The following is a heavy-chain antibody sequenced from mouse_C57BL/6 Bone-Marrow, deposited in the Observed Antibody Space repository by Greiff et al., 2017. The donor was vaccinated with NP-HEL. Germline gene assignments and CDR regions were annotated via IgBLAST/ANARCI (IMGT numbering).Heavy chain of an antibody. CDR1: GYTFTSYW. Sequence: QVQLKQPGAELVKPGASVKLSCKASGYTFTSYWMQWVKQRPGQSLEWIGEIDPSDSYTNYNQKFKGKATLTVDTSSSTAYMQLSSLTSEDSAVYYCARRTAWFAYWGQGTLVTVSA. CDR3: ARRTAWFAY. V-gene: IGHV1-50*01. CDR2: IDPSDSYT. J-gene: IGHJ3*01.